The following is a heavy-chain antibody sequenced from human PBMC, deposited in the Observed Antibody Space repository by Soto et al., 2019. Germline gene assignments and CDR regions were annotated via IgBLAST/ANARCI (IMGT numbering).Heavy chain of an antibody. V-gene: IGHV3-21*01. Sequence: EVQLVESGGGLVKPGGSLSLSGAASGFTLSSFGLNWVRQAPGKGLEWVSSISSRSSYIYYADSVKGRFTIPRDNAKNSLYLQMNSLRAEDTAVYYCARASGSYWGQGTLVTVSS. CDR3: ARASGSY. CDR1: GFTLSSFG. CDR2: ISSRSSYI. D-gene: IGHD1-26*01. J-gene: IGHJ4*02.